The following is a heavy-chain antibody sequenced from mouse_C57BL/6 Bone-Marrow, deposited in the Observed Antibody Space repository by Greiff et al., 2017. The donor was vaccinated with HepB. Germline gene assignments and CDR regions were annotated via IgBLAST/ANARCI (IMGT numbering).Heavy chain of an antibody. Sequence: QVQLQQPGAELVKPGASVKMSCKASGYTFTSYWITWVKQRPGQGLEWIGDIYPGSGSTNYNEKFKSKATLTVDTSSSTAYMQLSSRTSEDSAVYYCARGIYYRLPYAMDYWGQGTSVTVSS. CDR1: GYTFTSYW. D-gene: IGHD2-1*01. J-gene: IGHJ4*01. CDR2: IYPGSGST. V-gene: IGHV1-55*01. CDR3: ARGIYYRLPYAMDY.